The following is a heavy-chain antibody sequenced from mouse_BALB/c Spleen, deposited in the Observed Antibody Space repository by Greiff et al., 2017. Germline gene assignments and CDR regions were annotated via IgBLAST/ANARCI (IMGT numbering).Heavy chain of an antibody. CDR3: ARRTGLLLFAY. Sequence: EVKLQESGAELVKPGASVKLSCTASGFNIKDTYMHWVKQRPEQGLEWIGRIDPANGNTKYDPKFQGKATITADTSSNTAYLQLSSLTSEDTAVYYCARRTGLLLFAYWGQGTLVTVSA. D-gene: IGHD2-3*01. CDR1: GFNIKDTY. V-gene: IGHV14-3*02. J-gene: IGHJ3*01. CDR2: IDPANGNT.